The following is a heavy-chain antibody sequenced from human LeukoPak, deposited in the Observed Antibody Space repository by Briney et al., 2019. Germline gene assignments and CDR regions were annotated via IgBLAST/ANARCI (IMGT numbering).Heavy chain of an antibody. CDR3: ARDQGSGFDY. CDR1: GGTFSSHA. J-gene: IGHJ4*02. D-gene: IGHD6-19*01. Sequence: ASVKVSCKASGGTFSSHAISWVRQAPGQGLEWMGGIIPIFGTANYAQKFQGRVTITTDESTSTAYMELSSLRSEDTAVYYCARDQGSGFDYWGQGTLVTVSS. CDR2: IIPIFGTA. V-gene: IGHV1-69*05.